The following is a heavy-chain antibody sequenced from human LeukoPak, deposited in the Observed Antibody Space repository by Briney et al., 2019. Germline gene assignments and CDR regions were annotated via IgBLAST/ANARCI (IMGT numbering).Heavy chain of an antibody. D-gene: IGHD6-6*01. V-gene: IGHV4-4*07. CDR1: GGSISSYY. Sequence: PSETLSLTCTVSGGSISSYYWSWIRQPAGKGLEWIGRIYTSGSTNYNPSLKSRVTMSVDTSKNQFSLKLSSVTAADTAVYYCARDGPAARPGGDAFDIWGQGTMVTVSS. J-gene: IGHJ3*02. CDR3: ARDGPAARPGGDAFDI. CDR2: IYTSGST.